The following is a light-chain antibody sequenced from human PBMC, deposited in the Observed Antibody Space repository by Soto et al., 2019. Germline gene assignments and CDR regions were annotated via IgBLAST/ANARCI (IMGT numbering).Light chain of an antibody. CDR1: SSDVGGYNY. CDR2: EVS. CDR3: SSFAGSNTV. V-gene: IGLV2-8*01. J-gene: IGLJ2*01. Sequence: QSALTQPPSASGSPGQSVTISCTGTSSDVGGYNYVSWYQHHPGKGPKLMIYEVSKRTSGVPDRFSGSKSGNTASLTVSGLQAEDVADYYCSSFAGSNTVFGGGTKLTVL.